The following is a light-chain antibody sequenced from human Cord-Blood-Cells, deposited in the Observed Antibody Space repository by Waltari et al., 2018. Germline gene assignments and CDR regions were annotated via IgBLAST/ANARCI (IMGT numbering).Light chain of an antibody. J-gene: IGLJ2*01. V-gene: IGLV2-23*01. CDR2: EGS. CDR3: CSYAGRDVV. Sequence: QSALTQPASVSGSPGQSITISCTGTSSDVGSYNLVSWYQQPPGTAPKLRIYEGSNRPSGVSNRFSGSKSVNTASLTIPGLQAEDEADYYCCSYAGRDVVFGGGTKLTVL. CDR1: SSDVGSYNL.